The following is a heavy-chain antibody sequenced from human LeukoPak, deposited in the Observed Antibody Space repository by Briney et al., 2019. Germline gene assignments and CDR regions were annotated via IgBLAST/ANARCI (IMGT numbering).Heavy chain of an antibody. CDR1: GGTFSSYT. J-gene: IGHJ3*02. V-gene: IGHV1-69*02. CDR2: IIPILGIA. Sequence: SVKVSSKASGGTFSSYTISWVRQAPGQGLEWMGRIIPILGIANYAQKFQGRVTITADKSTSTAYMELSSLRTEDTAVYYCASPRAFCSSTSCQTANGAFDIWGQGTMVTVSS. CDR3: ASPRAFCSSTSCQTANGAFDI. D-gene: IGHD2-2*01.